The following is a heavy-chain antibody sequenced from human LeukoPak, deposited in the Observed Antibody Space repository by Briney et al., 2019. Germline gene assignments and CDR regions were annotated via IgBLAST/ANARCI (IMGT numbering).Heavy chain of an antibody. J-gene: IGHJ4*02. Sequence: GGSLRLSCAASGFTFSSYWMSWVRQAPGKGLEWVANIKQDGSEKYYVDFVKGRFTISRDNAKNSLYLQMNSLRAEDTAVYYCARAPAIGKFDYWGQGTLVTVSS. CDR1: GFTFSSYW. D-gene: IGHD1-14*01. CDR3: ARAPAIGKFDY. V-gene: IGHV3-7*01. CDR2: IKQDGSEK.